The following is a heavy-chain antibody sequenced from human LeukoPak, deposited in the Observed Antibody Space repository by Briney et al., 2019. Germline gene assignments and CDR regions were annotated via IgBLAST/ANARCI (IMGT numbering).Heavy chain of an antibody. J-gene: IGHJ6*03. Sequence: SETLSLTCTVSGGSISSSSYYWGWIRQPPGKGLEWIGSIYYSGSTNYNPSLKSRVTISVDTSKNQFPLKLSSVTAADTAVYYCAGVSEWLLPNYYYYYMDVWGKGTTVTVSS. CDR2: IYYSGST. CDR1: GGSISSSSYY. D-gene: IGHD3-3*01. V-gene: IGHV4-39*06. CDR3: AGVSEWLLPNYYYYYMDV.